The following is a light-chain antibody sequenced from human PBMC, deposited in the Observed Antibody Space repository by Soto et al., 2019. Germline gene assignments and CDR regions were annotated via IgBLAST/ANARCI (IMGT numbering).Light chain of an antibody. V-gene: IGKV1-39*01. J-gene: IGKJ1*01. CDR3: QQSYNTPRT. CDR1: QDVVNY. CDR2: AAS. Sequence: DIDMTQAPSSLSASVGDRVTITCRAGQDVVNYLNWYQQKPGKAPRLLIYAASSLQSGVPSRFSGSGSGTHFTLTINSLQPEDFATYYCQQSYNTPRTFGQGTKVDIK.